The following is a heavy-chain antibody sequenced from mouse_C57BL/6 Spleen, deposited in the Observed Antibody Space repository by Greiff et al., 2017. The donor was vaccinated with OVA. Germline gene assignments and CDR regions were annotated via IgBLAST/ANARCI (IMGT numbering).Heavy chain of an antibody. CDR3: ARTLYYDYDGAY. CDR2: IYPGSGNT. V-gene: IGHV1-66*01. CDR1: GYSFTSYY. Sequence: QVQLKESGPELVKPGASVKISCKASGYSFTSYYIHWVKQRPGQGLEWIGWIYPGSGNTKYNEKFKGKATLTADTSSSTAYMQLSSLTSEDSAVYYCARTLYYDYDGAYWGQGTLVTVSA. D-gene: IGHD2-4*01. J-gene: IGHJ3*01.